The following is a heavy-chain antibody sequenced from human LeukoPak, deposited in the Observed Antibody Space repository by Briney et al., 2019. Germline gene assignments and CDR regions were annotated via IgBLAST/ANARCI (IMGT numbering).Heavy chain of an antibody. CDR2: ISSSSSYT. J-gene: IGHJ4*02. V-gene: IGHV3-11*06. D-gene: IGHD3-10*01. CDR1: GFTFSDYY. Sequence: GGSLRLSSAASGFTFSDYYMSWLRQAPGKGLEWVSFISSSSSYTHYTDSVKGRFTISRDNAKNSLYLQMNSLRVENTAVYYCARVKGSYSVDYWGQGTLVTVSS. CDR3: ARVKGSYSVDY.